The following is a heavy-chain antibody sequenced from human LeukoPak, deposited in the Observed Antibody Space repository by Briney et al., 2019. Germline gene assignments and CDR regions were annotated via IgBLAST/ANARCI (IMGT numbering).Heavy chain of an antibody. Sequence: GGSLRLSCEGSGFTFSSYWMNWVRQAPGKGLEWVANITQDGSEKYYVDSVKGRFTISRDNAKNSLYLQMNSLRAEDTAVYYCAELGITMIGGVWGKGTTVTISS. CDR3: AELGITMIGGV. D-gene: IGHD3-10*02. CDR2: ITQDGSEK. CDR1: GFTFSSYW. V-gene: IGHV3-7*01. J-gene: IGHJ6*04.